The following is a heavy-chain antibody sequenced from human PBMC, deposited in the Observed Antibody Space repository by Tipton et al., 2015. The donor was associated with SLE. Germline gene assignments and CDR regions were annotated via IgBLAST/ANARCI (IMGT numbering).Heavy chain of an antibody. Sequence: LSLTCTVSGVSISDHYWTWIRQPPGKGLEWLAYVFYSGSTNYNPSLKSRVTISIHTSKNQFSLKLSSVTAADTAVYYCARHDGQWDAFDIWGQGTMVTVSS. J-gene: IGHJ3*02. V-gene: IGHV4-59*08. CDR2: VFYSGST. CDR3: ARHDGQWDAFDI. D-gene: IGHD6-19*01. CDR1: GVSISDHY.